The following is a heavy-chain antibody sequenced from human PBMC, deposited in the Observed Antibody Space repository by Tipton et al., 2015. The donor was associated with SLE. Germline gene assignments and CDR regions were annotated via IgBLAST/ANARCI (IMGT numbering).Heavy chain of an antibody. J-gene: IGHJ2*01. CDR2: IHYSGST. CDR1: GVSIRSYY. CDR3: ARELLNPVTTVHYYFDL. D-gene: IGHD4-11*01. V-gene: IGHV4-59*12. Sequence: TLSLTCTVSGVSIRSYYWSWIRQPPGKGLEWIAFIHYSGSTNYNPSLKSRVTISTDSSKNQFSLKLSSVTAADTAVYYCARELLNPVTTVHYYFDLWGRGTLVTVSS.